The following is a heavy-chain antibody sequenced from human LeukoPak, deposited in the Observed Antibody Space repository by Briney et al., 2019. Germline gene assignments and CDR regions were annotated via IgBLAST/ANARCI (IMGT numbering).Heavy chain of an antibody. CDR1: AYTFTGYY. CDR2: INLKSGGT. D-gene: IGHD3-9*01. V-gene: IGHV1-2*02. CDR3: ARSPHILTGENFDY. Sequence: ASVKVSCKASAYTFTGYYMHWVRQAPGQGLEWMGWINLKSGGTNYAQKFQGRVTMTRDTSISTAYMELSRLRSDDTAVSYCARSPHILTGENFDYWGQGTLVTVSS. J-gene: IGHJ4*02.